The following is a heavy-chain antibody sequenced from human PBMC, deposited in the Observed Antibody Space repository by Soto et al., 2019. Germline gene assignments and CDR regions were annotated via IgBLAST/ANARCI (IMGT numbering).Heavy chain of an antibody. CDR2: INPIFGTP. J-gene: IGHJ4*02. Sequence: QVQLVQSGAEVQRPGSSVKVSCKASGGTFSSYAISWVRQAPGQGLEWMGGINPIFGTPHYAQKYQGRVTITADTFTDTAYMELTRLTSDDTAVYFCAREGRHFDYRGQGTLVTVSS. CDR3: AREGRHFDY. CDR1: GGTFSSYA. V-gene: IGHV1-69*06.